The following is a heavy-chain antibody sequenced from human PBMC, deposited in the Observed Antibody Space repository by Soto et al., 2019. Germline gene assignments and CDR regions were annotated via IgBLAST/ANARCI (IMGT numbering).Heavy chain of an antibody. D-gene: IGHD3-3*01. Sequence: PSETLSLTCAVYGGSFSGYYWSWIRQPPGKGLEWFGEINHSGITNYNTSLKRRVTISVDTSKNQLSLNLSSVTAEDTAVYYCARRRGSFWSGPYYYYYYGMDVWGQGTT. V-gene: IGHV4-34*01. J-gene: IGHJ6*01. CDR1: GGSFSGYY. CDR3: ARRRGSFWSGPYYYYYYGMDV. CDR2: INHSGIT.